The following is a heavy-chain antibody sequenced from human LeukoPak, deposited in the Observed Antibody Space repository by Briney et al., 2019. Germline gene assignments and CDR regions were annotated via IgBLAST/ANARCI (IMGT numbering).Heavy chain of an antibody. CDR3: ARRPTGDPKFDY. Sequence: PSETLSLTCTVSGGSISSYYWSWIRQPPGKGLQWIGYIYYSGSTNYNPSLKSQVTISVDTSKNQFSLKLSSVTAADTAVYYCARRPTGDPKFDYWGQGTLVTVSS. D-gene: IGHD7-27*01. J-gene: IGHJ4*02. CDR1: GGSISSYY. V-gene: IGHV4-59*08. CDR2: IYYSGST.